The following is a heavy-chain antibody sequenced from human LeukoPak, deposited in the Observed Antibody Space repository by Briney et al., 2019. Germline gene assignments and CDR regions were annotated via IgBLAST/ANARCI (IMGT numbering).Heavy chain of an antibody. D-gene: IGHD1-1*01. CDR1: GFTFSSYA. CDR3: AKSRSGSANWALQMFDN. J-gene: IGHJ5*02. CDR2: NSISGDNT. Sequence: GGSLRLSCAASGFTFSSYAMSWVRQAPGKGLEWVSSNSISGDNTYYADSVKGRFTISRDNSKNSLFVQMNSLRAEDTAVYFYAKSRSGSANWALQMFDNWGQGTLVTVSS. V-gene: IGHV3-23*01.